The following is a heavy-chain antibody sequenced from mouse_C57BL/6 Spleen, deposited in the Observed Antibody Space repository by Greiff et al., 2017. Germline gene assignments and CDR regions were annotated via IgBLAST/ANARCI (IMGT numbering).Heavy chain of an antibody. V-gene: IGHV1-15*01. J-gene: IGHJ4*01. CDR1: GYTFTDYE. Sequence: LMESGASVTLSCKASGYTFTDYEMHWVKQTPVHGLEWIGAIDPETGGTAYNQKFKGKAILTADKSSSTAYMELRSLTSEDSAVYYCTSTVVALYYYAMDYWGQGTSVTVSS. D-gene: IGHD1-1*01. CDR2: IDPETGGT. CDR3: TSTVVALYYYAMDY.